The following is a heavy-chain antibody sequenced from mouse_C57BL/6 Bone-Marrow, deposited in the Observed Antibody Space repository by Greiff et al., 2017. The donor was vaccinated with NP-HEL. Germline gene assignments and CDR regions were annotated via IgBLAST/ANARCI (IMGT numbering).Heavy chain of an antibody. J-gene: IGHJ4*01. CDR1: GFTFSDYG. CDR3: ARRAYYSNYDAMDY. Sequence: EVKLVESGGGLVQPGGSLKLSCAASGFTFSDYGIAWVRQAPRKGPEWVAFISNLAYSIYYADTVTGRFTISRENAKNTLYLEMSSLRSEDTAMYYCARRAYYSNYDAMDYWGQGTSVTVSS. V-gene: IGHV5-15*04. CDR2: ISNLAYSI. D-gene: IGHD2-5*01.